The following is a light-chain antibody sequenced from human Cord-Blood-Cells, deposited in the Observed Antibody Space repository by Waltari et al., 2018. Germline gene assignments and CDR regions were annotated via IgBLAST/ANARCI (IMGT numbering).Light chain of an antibody. J-gene: IGKJ2*01. CDR2: GAS. CDR1: QSVSSSY. V-gene: IGKV3-20*01. CDR3: QQYGSSPLYT. Sequence: DIVLTQSPATLSLSPGERATLTCRASQSVSSSYLAWYQQKPCQAPRLLIYGASSRATGIPDRFSGSGSGTDFTLTISRLEPEDFAVYYCQQYGSSPLYTFGQGTKLEIK.